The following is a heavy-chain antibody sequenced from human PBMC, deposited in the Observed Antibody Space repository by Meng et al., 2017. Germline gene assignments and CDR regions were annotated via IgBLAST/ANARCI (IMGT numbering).Heavy chain of an antibody. V-gene: IGHV3-21*01. CDR3: ARDLPGIAAAGVIDY. J-gene: IGHJ4*02. CDR1: GFTFSSYS. Sequence: GESLKISCAASGFTFSSYSMNWVRQAPGKGLEWVSSISSSSSYIYYADSVKGRFTISRDNAKNSLYLRMNSLRAEDTAVYYCARDLPGIAAAGVIDYWGQGTLVTVSS. D-gene: IGHD6-13*01. CDR2: ISSSSSYI.